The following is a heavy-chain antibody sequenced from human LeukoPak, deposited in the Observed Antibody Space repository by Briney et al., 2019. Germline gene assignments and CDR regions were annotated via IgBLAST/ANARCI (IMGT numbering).Heavy chain of an antibody. Sequence: ASVKVSCKASGYTFTSYDINWVRQATGQGLEWMGWMNPNSGNTGYAQKFQGRVTMTRNTSISTAYMELSSLRSEDTAVYYCARGSHRGRVAKYYYYYGMDVWGQGTTVTVSS. D-gene: IGHD3-16*01. J-gene: IGHJ6*02. CDR2: MNPNSGNT. CDR1: GYTFTSYD. V-gene: IGHV1-8*01. CDR3: ARGSHRGRVAKYYYYYGMDV.